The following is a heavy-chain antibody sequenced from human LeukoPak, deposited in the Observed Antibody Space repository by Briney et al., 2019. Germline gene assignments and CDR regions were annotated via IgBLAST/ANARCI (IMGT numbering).Heavy chain of an antibody. V-gene: IGHV4-39*01. CDR2: IYYSGST. Sequence: NPSETLSLTCTVSAGSISSSSYYWGWMRQPPGKGLEWIGSIYYSGSTYYNPSLKSRVTISVDTSKNQFSLKLSSVTAADTAVYYCARNTAAAYYYMDVWGRGTTVTVSS. CDR1: AGSISSSSYY. D-gene: IGHD2-2*01. J-gene: IGHJ6*03. CDR3: ARNTAAAYYYMDV.